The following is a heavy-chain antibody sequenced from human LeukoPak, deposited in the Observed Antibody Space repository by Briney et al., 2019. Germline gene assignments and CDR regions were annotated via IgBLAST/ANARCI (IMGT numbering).Heavy chain of an antibody. D-gene: IGHD6-6*01. Sequence: GGSLRLSCVGSGFTFSSYSMNWVRQAPGKGLEWVSSISSSSYIYYADSVKGRFTISRDNAKNSLYLQMNSLRAEDTAVYYCAREGLRSSDLNYYYYYMDVWGKGTTVTVSS. CDR1: GFTFSSYS. V-gene: IGHV3-21*01. J-gene: IGHJ6*03. CDR2: ISSSSYI. CDR3: AREGLRSSDLNYYYYYMDV.